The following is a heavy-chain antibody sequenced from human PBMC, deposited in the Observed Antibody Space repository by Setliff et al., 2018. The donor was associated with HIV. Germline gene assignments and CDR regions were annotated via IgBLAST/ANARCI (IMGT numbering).Heavy chain of an antibody. CDR1: GFSLSNTRMG. Sequence: SGPTLVNPTETLTLTCTVSGFSLSNTRMGVSWIRQPPGKALEWLAHIYWDNDRRYSPSLKSRLTITKDTSKNQVVLTMTNMDPVDTATYYCARRRGLAVADAFDFWGQGTMVTVSS. CDR2: IYWDNDR. CDR3: ARRRGLAVADAFDF. D-gene: IGHD6-19*01. J-gene: IGHJ3*01. V-gene: IGHV2-5*02.